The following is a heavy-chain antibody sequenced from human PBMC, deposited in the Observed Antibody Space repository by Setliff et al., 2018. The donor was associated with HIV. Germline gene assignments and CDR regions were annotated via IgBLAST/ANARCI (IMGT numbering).Heavy chain of an antibody. CDR2: IIPILGIA. CDR1: GGTFSSYT. J-gene: IGHJ4*02. Sequence: GASVKVSCKASGGTFSSYTISWVRQAPGQGLEWMGRIIPILGIANYAQKFQGRVTITADRSTSTAYMEVSRLRSDDTAVYYCARDRETVSISGVAVPYFDYWGQATQVTVSS. CDR3: ARDRETVSISGVAVPYFDY. V-gene: IGHV1-69*04. D-gene: IGHD3-3*01.